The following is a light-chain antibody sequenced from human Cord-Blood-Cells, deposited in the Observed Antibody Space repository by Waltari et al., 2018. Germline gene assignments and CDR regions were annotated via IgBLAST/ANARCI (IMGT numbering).Light chain of an antibody. CDR2: QDS. V-gene: IGLV3-1*01. CDR1: NVGDKY. J-gene: IGLJ2*01. Sequence: SYELTQPPSVSVSPGQTASITCTGDNVGDKYACWYQQKPGQSPVLVIYQDSKRPSGIPERFSGSNSGNTATLTISWTQAMDEADYYCQAWDSSTVVFGGGTKLTVL. CDR3: QAWDSSTVV.